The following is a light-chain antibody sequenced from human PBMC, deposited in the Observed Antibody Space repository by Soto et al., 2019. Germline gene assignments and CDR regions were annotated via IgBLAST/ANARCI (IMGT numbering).Light chain of an antibody. V-gene: IGKV3-20*01. Sequence: EIVLTQPPDTLSLSPGERATLSCRASQSVRRSYLAWSQQKPGQAPRLLMSAASSRATGIPDRFSGSGSGTDFTLTISRLEAEDFAVYYCQQSSSSPITFGQGTRLEI. J-gene: IGKJ5*01. CDR1: QSVRRSY. CDR3: QQSSSSPIT. CDR2: AAS.